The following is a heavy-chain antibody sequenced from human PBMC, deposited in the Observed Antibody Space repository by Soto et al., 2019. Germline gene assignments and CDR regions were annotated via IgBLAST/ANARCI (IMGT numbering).Heavy chain of an antibody. J-gene: IGHJ5*02. Sequence: GGSLRLSCAASGFTFSSYSMNWVRQAPGKGLEWVSSISSSSSYIYYADSVKGRFTISRDNAKNSLYLQMNSLRAEDTAVYYCARDFGALRYFDWLSGTGVDPWGQGTLVTVSS. CDR2: ISSSSSYI. D-gene: IGHD3-9*01. V-gene: IGHV3-21*01. CDR3: ARDFGALRYFDWLSGTGVDP. CDR1: GFTFSSYS.